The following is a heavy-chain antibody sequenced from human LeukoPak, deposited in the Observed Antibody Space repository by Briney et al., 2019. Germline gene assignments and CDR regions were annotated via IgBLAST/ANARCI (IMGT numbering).Heavy chain of an antibody. CDR2: ISGSGVST. CDR1: GFTFRTSG. Sequence: PGGSLRLSCAASGFTFRTSGMSWVRQAPGKGLEWVSAISGSGVSTYYADSVKGRFTISRDNSKNTLYLQMNSLRAEDTAVYYCAKEYGYTYGEFDYWGQGILVTVSS. V-gene: IGHV3-23*01. CDR3: AKEYGYTYGEFDY. J-gene: IGHJ4*02. D-gene: IGHD5-18*01.